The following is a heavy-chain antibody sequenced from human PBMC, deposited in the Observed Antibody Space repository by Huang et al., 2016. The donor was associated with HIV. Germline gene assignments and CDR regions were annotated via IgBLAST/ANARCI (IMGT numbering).Heavy chain of an antibody. CDR2: IITRVGVT. CDR3: AREGQNWLGKPFGALAF. V-gene: IGHV1-69*10. J-gene: IGHJ4*03. D-gene: IGHD3-16*01. CDR1: GVSFSDYA. Sequence: QAQLVQSGAAVMKPGSSVRVSCKASGVSFSDYAFSWVRRAPGQGLDWMGGIITRVGVTNYAPRLEGRVTIAADKSSNTGYLELTSLRSGDTAVYYCAREGQNWLGKPFGALAFWGQGTEVIVSS.